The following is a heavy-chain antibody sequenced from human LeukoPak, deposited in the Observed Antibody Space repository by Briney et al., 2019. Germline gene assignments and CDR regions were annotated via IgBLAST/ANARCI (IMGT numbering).Heavy chain of an antibody. J-gene: IGHJ5*02. Sequence: ASVNVSCKASGYTFTSYAMHWVRQAPGQRLEWMGWINAGNGNTKYSQKFQGRVTITADESTSTAYMELSSLRSEDTAVYYCARALWFGELIRFDWFDPWGQGTLVTVSS. CDR1: GYTFTSYA. D-gene: IGHD3-10*01. V-gene: IGHV1-3*01. CDR3: ARALWFGELIRFDWFDP. CDR2: INAGNGNT.